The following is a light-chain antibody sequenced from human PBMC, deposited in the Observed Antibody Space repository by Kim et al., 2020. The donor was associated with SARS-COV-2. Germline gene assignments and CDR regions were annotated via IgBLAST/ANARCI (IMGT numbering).Light chain of an antibody. J-gene: IGLJ3*02. CDR3: QAWDSRTRG. CDR2: GDN. CDR1: KLGDKS. Sequence: SVLPGQTATLTCSVDKLGDKSVCWYQKTPGQSPIAVIYGDNKRPSGIPERFSGSNSGNTAPLTISGAQDMDEADYYCQAWDSRTRGFGGGTKLTVL. V-gene: IGLV3-1*01.